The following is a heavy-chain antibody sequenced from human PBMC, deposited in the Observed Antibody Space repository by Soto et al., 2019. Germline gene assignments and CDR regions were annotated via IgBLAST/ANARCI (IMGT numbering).Heavy chain of an antibody. J-gene: IGHJ5*02. CDR3: VRGSQWFDP. CDR1: GGSISSGDYY. V-gene: IGHV4-30-4*01. Sequence: QVRLQESGPGLVKPSETLSLTCTVSGGSISSGDYYWSWIRQPPGKGLEWIGYIYYSGSTYYNPSLKSRVTISVDTANNQFSLRLTSVTAADTAVYYCVRGSQWFDPWGQGTLVTVSS. CDR2: IYYSGST.